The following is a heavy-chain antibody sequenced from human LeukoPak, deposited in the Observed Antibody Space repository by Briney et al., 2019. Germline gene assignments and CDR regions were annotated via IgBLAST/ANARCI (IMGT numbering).Heavy chain of an antibody. Sequence: GGSLRLSCAASGFTFSSYVMDWVRQTPGKGLEWVAFIRYDGNNKDYAESVKGRFTISRDNSKNTLYLQMNSLRVEDTAVYYCAKGYGDLVAFDIWGQGTMVTVSS. CDR1: GFTFSSYV. CDR2: IRYDGNNK. D-gene: IGHD4-17*01. CDR3: AKGYGDLVAFDI. J-gene: IGHJ3*02. V-gene: IGHV3-30*02.